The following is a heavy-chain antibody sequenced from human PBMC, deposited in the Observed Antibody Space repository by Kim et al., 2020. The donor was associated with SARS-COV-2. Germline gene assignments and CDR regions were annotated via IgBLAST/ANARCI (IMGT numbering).Heavy chain of an antibody. J-gene: IGHJ4*02. V-gene: IGHV4-39*01. CDR3: AAEGEWLVEYYFDY. Sequence: SETLSLTCTVSGGSISSSSYYWGWIRQPPGKGLEWIGSIYYSGSTYYNPSLKSRVTISVDTSKNQFSLKLSSVTAADTAVYYCAAEGEWLVEYYFDYWGQGTLVTVSS. D-gene: IGHD6-19*01. CDR2: IYYSGST. CDR1: GGSISSSSYY.